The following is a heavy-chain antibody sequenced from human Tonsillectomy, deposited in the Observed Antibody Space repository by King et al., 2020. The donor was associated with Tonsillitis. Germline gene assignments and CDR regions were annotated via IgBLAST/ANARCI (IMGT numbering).Heavy chain of an antibody. V-gene: IGHV3-21*01. J-gene: IGHJ5*02. CDR1: GFTVSSYS. Sequence: VQLVESGGGLVKPGGSLRLSCAASGFTVSSYSMNWVRQAPGKGLEWVSSISSSSRYIYYADSVKGRFTISRDNAKNSLYLQMNSLRAEDTAVYYCARERDMVATGWFDPWGQGTLVTVSS. CDR3: ARERDMVATGWFDP. D-gene: IGHD5-12*01. CDR2: ISSSSRYI.